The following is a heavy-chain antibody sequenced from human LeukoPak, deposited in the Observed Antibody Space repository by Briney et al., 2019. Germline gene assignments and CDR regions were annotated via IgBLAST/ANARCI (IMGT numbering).Heavy chain of an antibody. CDR1: GGSISSGGYS. D-gene: IGHD6-13*01. Sequence: PSQTLSLTCAVSGGSISSGGYSWSWIRQPPGKGLEWIGYIYHSGSTYYNPSLKSRVTISVDRSKNQFSLKLSSVTAADTAVYYCARVRGAAAVKWFDPWGQGTLVTVSS. CDR3: ARVRGAAAVKWFDP. J-gene: IGHJ5*02. V-gene: IGHV4-30-2*01. CDR2: IYHSGST.